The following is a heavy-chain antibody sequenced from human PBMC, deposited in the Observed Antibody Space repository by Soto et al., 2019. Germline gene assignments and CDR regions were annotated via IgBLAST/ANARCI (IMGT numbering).Heavy chain of an antibody. CDR1: GYTFTNYD. Sequence: QVQLVQSGAEVKKPGASVKVSCKVSGYTFTNYDINRVRQATGQGLEWMGWMNANSGNKGYAQKFQGRVTMTRDTSISTAYMELSSLRSEDTAMYSCVCRIVVAGTPFDYWVQGTLVTFSS. CDR3: VCRIVVAGTPFDY. CDR2: MNANSGNK. D-gene: IGHD6-19*01. V-gene: IGHV1-8*01. J-gene: IGHJ4*02.